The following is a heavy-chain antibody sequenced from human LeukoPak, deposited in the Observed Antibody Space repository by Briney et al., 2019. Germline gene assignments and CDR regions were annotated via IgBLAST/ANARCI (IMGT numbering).Heavy chain of an antibody. CDR3: ARGYYDSSGYYWNYFDY. CDR2: IYHSGSI. D-gene: IGHD3-22*01. Sequence: PSETLSLTCAVSGYSISSGYYWGWIRQPPGKGLEWIGSIYHSGSIYYNPSPKSRVTISVDTSKNQFSLKLSSVTAADTAVYYCARGYYDSSGYYWNYFDYRGQGTLVTVSS. CDR1: GYSISSGYY. V-gene: IGHV4-38-2*01. J-gene: IGHJ4*02.